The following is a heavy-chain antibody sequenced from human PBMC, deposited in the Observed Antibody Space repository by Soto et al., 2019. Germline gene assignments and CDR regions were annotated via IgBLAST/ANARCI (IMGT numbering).Heavy chain of an antibody. CDR1: GYFFSSDYF. J-gene: IGHJ4*02. CDR3: ARAADGSSTLFDY. V-gene: IGHV4-38-2*01. Sequence: SETLSLTCAVSGYFFSSDYFWGWIRQPPGKGLEWIGSIYQSGSTYYNPSLKSRVSTSVDTSKNQFSLKLSSVTAADTAVYYCARAADGSSTLFDYWGRGALVTVSS. CDR2: IYQSGST. D-gene: IGHD1-26*01.